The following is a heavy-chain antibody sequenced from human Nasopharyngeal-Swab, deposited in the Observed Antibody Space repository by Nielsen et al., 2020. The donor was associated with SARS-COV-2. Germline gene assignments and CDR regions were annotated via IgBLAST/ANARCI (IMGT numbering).Heavy chain of an antibody. D-gene: IGHD3-22*01. CDR1: GYTFTGYY. Sequence: ASVKVSCKASGYTFTGYYMHWVRQAPGQGLEWMGRINPNSGGTNYAQKFQGRVTMTRDMSISTAYMELSRLRSDDTAVYYCARRPYDSSGYLFDLWGRGTLVTVSS. J-gene: IGHJ2*01. CDR3: ARRPYDSSGYLFDL. CDR2: INPNSGGT. V-gene: IGHV1-2*06.